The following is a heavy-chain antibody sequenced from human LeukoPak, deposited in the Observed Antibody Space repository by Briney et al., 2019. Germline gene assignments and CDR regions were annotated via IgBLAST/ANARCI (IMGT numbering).Heavy chain of an antibody. V-gene: IGHV1-2*02. J-gene: IGHJ4*02. CDR3: AREPQTYYYDSSVDY. Sequence: ASVKVSCKASGYTFTSYAMHWVRQAPGQGLEWMGWINPNSGGTNYAQKFQGRVTTTRDTSISTAYMELSRLRSDDTAVYYCAREPQTYYYDSSVDYWGQGTLVTVSS. CDR1: GYTFTSYA. D-gene: IGHD3-22*01. CDR2: INPNSGGT.